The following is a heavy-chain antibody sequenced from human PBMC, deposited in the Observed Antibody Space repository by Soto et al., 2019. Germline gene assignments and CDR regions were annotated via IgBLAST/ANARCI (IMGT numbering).Heavy chain of an antibody. J-gene: IGHJ4*02. D-gene: IGHD2-15*01. Sequence: ASVKVSCKASGYTFINYGITWVRQAPGQGLEWMGWISAYNGNTNYAQKLQGRVTMTTDTSTSTAYMDLRSLRSDDTAVYYCARNPLGGSPGPFDYWGQGTLVTVSS. CDR3: ARNPLGGSPGPFDY. CDR1: GYTFINYG. V-gene: IGHV1-18*01. CDR2: ISAYNGNT.